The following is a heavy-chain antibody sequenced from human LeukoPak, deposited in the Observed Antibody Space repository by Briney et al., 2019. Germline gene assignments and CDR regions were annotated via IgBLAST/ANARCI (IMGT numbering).Heavy chain of an antibody. Sequence: SVKVSCKASGGTFSSYAISWVRQAPGQGLEWMGRIIPIFGTANYAQKFQGRVTITTDESTSTAYMELSGLRSEDTAVYYCARDPGMAVPNNWFDPWGQGTLVTVSS. D-gene: IGHD6-19*01. CDR1: GGTFSSYA. CDR2: IIPIFGTA. V-gene: IGHV1-69*05. J-gene: IGHJ5*02. CDR3: ARDPGMAVPNNWFDP.